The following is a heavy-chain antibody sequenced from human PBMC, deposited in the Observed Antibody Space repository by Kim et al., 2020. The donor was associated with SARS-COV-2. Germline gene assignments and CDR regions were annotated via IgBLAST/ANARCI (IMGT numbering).Heavy chain of an antibody. J-gene: IGHJ6*02. V-gene: IGHV3-11*01. CDR3: ATGLYYDSSGSLRWYYYGMDV. Sequence: GGSLRLSCAASGFTFSDYYMSWIRQAPGKGLEWVFNISSSGSTIYYADSVKGRFTISRDNAKNSLYLQMNSLRAEDTAVYYCATGLYYDSSGSLRWYYYGMDVWGQGTTVTVSS. CDR1: GFTFSDYY. D-gene: IGHD3-22*01. CDR2: ISSSGSTI.